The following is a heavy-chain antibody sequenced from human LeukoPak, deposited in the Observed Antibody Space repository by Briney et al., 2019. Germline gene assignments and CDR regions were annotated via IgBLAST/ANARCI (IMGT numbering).Heavy chain of an antibody. CDR2: ISTYNGNT. Sequence: ASVKVSCKASGYRLTSYGISWVRQAPGQGLEWMGWISTYNGNTNYAQKSQDRVTMTTDTSTSTAYMELRSLRSDDTAVNYCARYSVSYSSSWHYYFDYWGQGTLVTVSS. CDR1: GYRLTSYG. V-gene: IGHV1-18*01. J-gene: IGHJ4*02. D-gene: IGHD6-13*01. CDR3: ARYSVSYSSSWHYYFDY.